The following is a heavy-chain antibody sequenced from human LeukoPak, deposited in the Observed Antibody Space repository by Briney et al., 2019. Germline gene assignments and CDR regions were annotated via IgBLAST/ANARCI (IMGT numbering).Heavy chain of an antibody. D-gene: IGHD6-19*01. J-gene: IGHJ3*01. Sequence: GGSLRLSCAASGFTFSSYVMTWVRQAPGKGLEWVSAVSGSGGSTYNADSVKGRFTISRDNSENTLYLQMNSLRAEDTAVYYCAKVSGSSGRSGAFDFWGQGTMVTVSS. CDR2: VSGSGGST. V-gene: IGHV3-23*01. CDR1: GFTFSSYV. CDR3: AKVSGSSGRSGAFDF.